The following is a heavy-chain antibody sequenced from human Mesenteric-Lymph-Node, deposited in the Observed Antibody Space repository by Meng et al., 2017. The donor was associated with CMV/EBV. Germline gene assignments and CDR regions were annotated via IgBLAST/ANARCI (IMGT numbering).Heavy chain of an antibody. D-gene: IGHD5-24*01. CDR1: EYRFSNYW. CDR3: ARLPMAAHNYYFDY. J-gene: IGHJ4*02. Sequence: GESLKISCQGSEYRFSNYWIGWVRQVPGKGLGCMGIIYPGDSDTRYGPSFQGQVTISADKSISTAYLQWSSLKASDTAMYYCARLPMAAHNYYFDYWGQGTLVTVSS. CDR2: IYPGDSDT. V-gene: IGHV5-51*01.